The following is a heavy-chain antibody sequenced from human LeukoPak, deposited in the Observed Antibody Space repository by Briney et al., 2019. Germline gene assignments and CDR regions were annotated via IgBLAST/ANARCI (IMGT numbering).Heavy chain of an antibody. CDR1: GFTFSSYG. D-gene: IGHD6-19*01. Sequence: GGSLRLSCAASGFTFSSYGMHWVRQAPGKGLEWVAVISYDGSNKYYADSVKGRFTISRDNSKNTLYLQMNSLRAEDTAVYYCAKRRSRLAVAAKTDAFDIWGQGTMVTVSS. CDR2: ISYDGSNK. CDR3: AKRRSRLAVAAKTDAFDI. J-gene: IGHJ3*02. V-gene: IGHV3-30*18.